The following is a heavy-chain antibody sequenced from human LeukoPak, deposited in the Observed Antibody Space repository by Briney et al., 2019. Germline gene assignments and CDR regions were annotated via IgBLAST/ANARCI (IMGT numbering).Heavy chain of an antibody. Sequence: SGTLSLTCAVSGGSISSSNWWSWVRQPPGKGLEWIGEIYHSGSTNYNPSLKSRVTISVDTSKNQFSLKLSSVTAADTAVYYCARGLLGYSHSRLYYYMDVWGKGTTVTISS. CDR3: ARGLLGYSHSRLYYYMDV. CDR2: IYHSGST. J-gene: IGHJ6*03. V-gene: IGHV4-4*02. CDR1: GGSISSSNW. D-gene: IGHD5-18*01.